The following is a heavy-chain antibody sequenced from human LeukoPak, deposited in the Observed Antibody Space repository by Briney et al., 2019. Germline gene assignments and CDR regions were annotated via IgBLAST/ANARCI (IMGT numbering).Heavy chain of an antibody. Sequence: SETLSLTCAVYGGSFSGYYWSWIRQPPGKGLEWIGEINHSGSTNYNPSLKSRVTISVDTSKNQFFLKLSSVTAADTAVYYCARKGIYRGSLDYWGQGTLVTVSS. CDR3: ARKGIYRGSLDY. CDR1: GGSFSGYY. D-gene: IGHD3-16*02. CDR2: INHSGST. J-gene: IGHJ4*02. V-gene: IGHV4-34*01.